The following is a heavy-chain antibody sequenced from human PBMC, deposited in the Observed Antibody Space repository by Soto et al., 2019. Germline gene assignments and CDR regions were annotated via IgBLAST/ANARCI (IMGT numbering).Heavy chain of an antibody. V-gene: IGHV4-30-2*01. CDR2: IFPSWTT. CDR3: ARSREFDY. CDR1: GGSLSGATYS. J-gene: IGHJ4*02. Sequence: PSETLSLTCGVSGGSLSGATYSWNWIRQPPGKGLEWIGYIFPSWTTYYNPSLKSRVTISIDVSKNQFSLSLRSLTAADTAVYYCARSREFDYWSQGTLVTVSS.